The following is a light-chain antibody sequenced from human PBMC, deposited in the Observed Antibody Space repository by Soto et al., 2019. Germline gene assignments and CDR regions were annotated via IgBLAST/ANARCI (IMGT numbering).Light chain of an antibody. V-gene: IGKV3-20*01. CDR1: QSVGSSY. J-gene: IGKJ1*01. Sequence: ESVFTPSPGTLSLSPGARATLSCRASQSVGSSYLAWYQQKPGQAPRLLIYSASSRATGVPDRFSGSGSGTDFTLTISRLEPEDFAVYYCQHYGNSPQTFGQGTKVDIK. CDR2: SAS. CDR3: QHYGNSPQT.